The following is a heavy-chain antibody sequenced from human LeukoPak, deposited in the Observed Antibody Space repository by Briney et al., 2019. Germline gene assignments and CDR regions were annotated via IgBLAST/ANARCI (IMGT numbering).Heavy chain of an antibody. CDR2: ISSSSSYI. CDR1: GFTFSSYS. D-gene: IGHD3-3*01. V-gene: IGHV3-21*01. J-gene: IGHJ4*02. CDR3: ARGAHDFWSGYSKGYFDY. Sequence: GSLRLSCAASGFTFSSYSMNWVRQAPGKGLEWVSSISSSSSYIYYADSVKGRFTISRDNAKNSLYLQMNSLRAEDTAVYYCARGAHDFWSGYSKGYFDYWGQGTLVTVSS.